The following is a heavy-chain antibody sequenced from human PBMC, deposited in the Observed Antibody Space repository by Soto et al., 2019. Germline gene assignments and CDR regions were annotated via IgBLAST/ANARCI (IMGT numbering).Heavy chain of an antibody. CDR2: IYYSGST. CDR1: GGSSSSSSYY. V-gene: IGHV4-39*01. J-gene: IGHJ6*02. CDR3: ARHHVGSESYYYYYGMDV. D-gene: IGHD2-15*01. Sequence: SETLSGTCVVSGGSSSSSSYYWGWIRQPPGKGLEWIGSIYYSGSTYYNPSLKSRVTISVDTSKNQFSLKLSSVTAADTAVHYCARHHVGSESYYYYYGMDVWRQGTTVTLSS.